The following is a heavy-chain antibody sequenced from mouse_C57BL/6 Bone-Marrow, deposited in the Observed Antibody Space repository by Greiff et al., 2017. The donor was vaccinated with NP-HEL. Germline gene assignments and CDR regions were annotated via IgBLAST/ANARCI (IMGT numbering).Heavy chain of an antibody. V-gene: IGHV5-16*01. Sequence: EVMLVESEGGLVQPGSSMKLSCTASGFTFSDYYMAWVRQVPEKGLEWVANINYDGSSTYYLDSLKSRFIISRDNAKNILYLQMSSLKSEDTATYYCARVRYYYGSSYGYFDVWGTGTTVTVSS. D-gene: IGHD1-1*01. J-gene: IGHJ1*03. CDR1: GFTFSDYY. CDR2: INYDGSST. CDR3: ARVRYYYGSSYGYFDV.